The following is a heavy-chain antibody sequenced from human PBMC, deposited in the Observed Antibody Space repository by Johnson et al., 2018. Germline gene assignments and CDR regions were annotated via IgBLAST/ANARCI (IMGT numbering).Heavy chain of an antibody. CDR3: AIRAFVVVTARALDS. V-gene: IGHV4-34*01. CDR2: INHSGST. D-gene: IGHD2-21*02. CDR1: GGSFSGYS. J-gene: IGHJ3*02. Sequence: QVQLQQLGAGLLKPSETLSLTCAVYGGSFSGYSWSWIRQPPGQGLEWIGEINHSGSTNYNPSLKSRVTISVDTSKNQFSRKLSSVTAADTAVSYLAIRAFVVVTARALDSWGQGTMVTVSS.